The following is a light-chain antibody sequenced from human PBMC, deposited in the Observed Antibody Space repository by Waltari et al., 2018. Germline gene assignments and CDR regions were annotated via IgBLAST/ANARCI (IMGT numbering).Light chain of an antibody. V-gene: IGLV2-14*01. CDR3: SSHTSTVPHV. CDR2: EVS. Sequence: QSALTQPASVSGSPGQSVSISFPGTSNDVGGYGSVSWYQQFPGKSPKLMIYEVSYLPVGVSSRVPGSKSGNTASLTISGLQAEDAAVYYCSSHTSTVPHVFGTGTKVTVV. J-gene: IGLJ1*01. CDR1: SNDVGGYGS.